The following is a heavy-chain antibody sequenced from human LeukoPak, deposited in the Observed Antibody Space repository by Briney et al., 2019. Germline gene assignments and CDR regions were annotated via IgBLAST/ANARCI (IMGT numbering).Heavy chain of an antibody. CDR3: ARLAVAGSY. V-gene: IGHV3-64*01. J-gene: IGHJ4*02. D-gene: IGHD6-19*01. Sequence: GGSLRLSCAASVFTFSNYAMHWVRQAPGKGLEYVSAISSNGGSTYYANSVKGRFTISRDNSKNTLYLQMGSLRAEDMAVYYCARLAVAGSYWGQGTLVTVSS. CDR1: VFTFSNYA. CDR2: ISSNGGST.